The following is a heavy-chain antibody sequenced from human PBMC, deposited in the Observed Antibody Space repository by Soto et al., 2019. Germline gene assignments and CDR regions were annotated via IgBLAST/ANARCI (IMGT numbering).Heavy chain of an antibody. J-gene: IGHJ5*02. D-gene: IGHD5-12*01. Sequence: GGSLRLSCAASGFTFSSYSMNWVRQAPGRGLEWVSSIRSGGSYIYYAHSVKGRFTISRDNAKNSMYLQMNSLRAEDTAVYYWARGSGYETNWFDPWGQGTLVTVSS. V-gene: IGHV3-21*01. CDR2: IRSGGSYI. CDR1: GFTFSSYS. CDR3: ARGSGYETNWFDP.